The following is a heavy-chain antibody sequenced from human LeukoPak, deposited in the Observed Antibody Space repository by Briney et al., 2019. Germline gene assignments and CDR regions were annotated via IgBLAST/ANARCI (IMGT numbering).Heavy chain of an antibody. V-gene: IGHV4-38-2*02. D-gene: IGHD2-2*02. CDR3: ARALPWGIVVVPAAIPGWFDP. Sequence: PSETLSLTCTVSGYSISSGYYWGWIRQPPGNGLEWIGSIYHSGSTYYNPSLKSRVTISVDTSKNQFSLKLSSVTAADTAVYYSARALPWGIVVVPAAIPGWFDPWGQGTLVTVSS. CDR2: IYHSGST. J-gene: IGHJ5*02. CDR1: GYSISSGYY.